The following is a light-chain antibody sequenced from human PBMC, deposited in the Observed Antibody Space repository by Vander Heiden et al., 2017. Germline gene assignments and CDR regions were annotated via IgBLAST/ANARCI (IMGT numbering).Light chain of an antibody. Sequence: QSVLTQPPSVSGAPGQRVTISCTGSSSNIGAGFDVHWYQQLPGAAPKRLIYGDSNRPSGVPDRFSGSKPGTSASLAITGLQAEDEADYYCQSYDSSLSGSVVFGGGTKLTVL. J-gene: IGLJ2*01. CDR1: SSNIGAGFD. CDR2: GDS. V-gene: IGLV1-40*01. CDR3: QSYDSSLSGSVV.